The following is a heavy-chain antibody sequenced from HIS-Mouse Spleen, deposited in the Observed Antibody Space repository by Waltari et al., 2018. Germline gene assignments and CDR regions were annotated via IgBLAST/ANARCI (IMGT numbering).Heavy chain of an antibody. CDR2: YYSGST. V-gene: IGHV4-59*01. Sequence: QVQLQESGPGLVKPSETLSLTCTVSGRPIRSYYWSWIRQPPGKGLEWIGYYSGSTNYNPSLKSRVTISVDTSKNQFSLKLSSVTAADTAVYYCARASRDLLLPRYFDLWGRGTLVTVSS. J-gene: IGHJ2*01. CDR1: GRPIRSYY. CDR3: ARASRDLLLPRYFDL.